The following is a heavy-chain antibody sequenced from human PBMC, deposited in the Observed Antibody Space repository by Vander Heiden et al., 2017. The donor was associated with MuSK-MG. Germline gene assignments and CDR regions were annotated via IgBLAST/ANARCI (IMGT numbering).Heavy chain of an antibody. V-gene: IGHV1-69*01. D-gene: IGHD6-13*01. CDR3: ARVRAAAGTWDYYYYGMDV. CDR2: IIPIFGTA. Sequence: QVQLVQSGAEVKKPGSSVKVSCKVSGGTFSSYAISWVRQAPGQGLEWMGGIIPIFGTANYAQKFQGRVTITADESKSTAYMELSSLRSEDTAVYYCARVRAAAGTWDYYYYGMDVWGQGTTVTVSS. CDR1: GGTFSSYA. J-gene: IGHJ6*02.